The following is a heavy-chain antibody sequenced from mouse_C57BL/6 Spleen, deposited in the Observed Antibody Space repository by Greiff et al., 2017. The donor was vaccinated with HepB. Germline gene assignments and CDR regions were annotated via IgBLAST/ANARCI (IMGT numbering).Heavy chain of an antibody. CDR3: AREKDDYDFDY. CDR2: IYPSDSET. D-gene: IGHD2-4*01. J-gene: IGHJ2*01. V-gene: IGHV1-61*01. CDR1: GYTFTSYW. Sequence: QVQLKESGAELVRPGSSVKLSCKASGYTFTSYWMDWVKQRPGQGLEWIGNIYPSDSETHYNQKFKDKATLTVDKSSSTAYMQLSSLTSEDSAVYFCAREKDDYDFDYWGQGTTLTVSS.